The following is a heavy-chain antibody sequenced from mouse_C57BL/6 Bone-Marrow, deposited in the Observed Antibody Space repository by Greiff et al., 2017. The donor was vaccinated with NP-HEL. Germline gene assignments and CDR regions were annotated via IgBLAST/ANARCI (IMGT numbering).Heavy chain of an antibody. CDR1: GFTFSSYG. D-gene: IGHD1-1*01. CDR3: ARREYYYGSSYDYAMDY. Sequence: EVQRVESGGDLVKPGGSLKLSCAASGFTFSSYGMSWVRQTPDKRLEWVATISSGGSYTYYPDSVKGRFTISRDNAKNTLYLQMSSLKSEDTAMYYCARREYYYGSSYDYAMDYWGQGTSVTVSS. J-gene: IGHJ4*01. V-gene: IGHV5-6*01. CDR2: ISSGGSYT.